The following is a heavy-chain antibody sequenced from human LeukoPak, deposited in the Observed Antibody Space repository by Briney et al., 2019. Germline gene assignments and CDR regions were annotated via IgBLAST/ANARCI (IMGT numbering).Heavy chain of an antibody. J-gene: IGHJ6*02. CDR2: INHSGST. D-gene: IGHD3-22*01. Sequence: GSLRLSCAASGFTFSTYWMTWVRQAPGKGLEWIGEINHSGSTNYNPSLKSRVTISVDTSKNQFSLKLSSVTAADTAVYYCARGPSYYDSSGYRYYYYGMDVWGQGTTVTVSS. CDR1: GFTFSTYW. CDR3: ARGPSYYDSSGYRYYYYGMDV. V-gene: IGHV4-34*01.